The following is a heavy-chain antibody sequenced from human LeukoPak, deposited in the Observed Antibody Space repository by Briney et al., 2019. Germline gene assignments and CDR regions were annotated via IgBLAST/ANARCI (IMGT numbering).Heavy chain of an antibody. J-gene: IGHJ4*02. CDR3: AISYSGSYLADY. CDR2: ISSSSSYI. CDR1: GFTFSSYS. Sequence: GGSLRLSCAASGFTFSSYSMNWVRQAPGKGLEWVSSISSSSSYIYYADSVKGRFTISRDNAKNSLYLQMNSLRAEDTAVYYCAISYSGSYLADYWGQGTLVTVSS. V-gene: IGHV3-21*01. D-gene: IGHD1-26*01.